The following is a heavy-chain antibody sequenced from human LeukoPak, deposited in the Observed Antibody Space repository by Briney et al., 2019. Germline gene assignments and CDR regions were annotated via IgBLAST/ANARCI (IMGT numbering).Heavy chain of an antibody. V-gene: IGHV4-34*01. CDR1: GFTVSSNY. Sequence: GSLRLSCAASGFTVSSNYMSWVRQAPGKGLEWIGEINHSGSTNYNPSLKSRVTISVDTSKNQFSLKLSSVTAADTAVYYCARVGDGYNLFGYWGQGTLVTVSS. D-gene: IGHD5-24*01. CDR2: INHSGST. J-gene: IGHJ4*02. CDR3: ARVGDGYNLFGY.